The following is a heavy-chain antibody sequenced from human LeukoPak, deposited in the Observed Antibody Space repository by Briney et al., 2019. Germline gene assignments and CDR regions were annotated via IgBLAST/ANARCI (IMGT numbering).Heavy chain of an antibody. Sequence: ASVRVSCKTSGYTFSTYDINWLRQAAGQGLEWMGWMNLNSANTGSAQKFQGRATITRDTSISTAYLELSSLTSEDTAVYYCARAIRYQLLSDYWGQGTLVTVSS. J-gene: IGHJ4*02. V-gene: IGHV1-8*03. CDR1: GYTFSTYD. CDR3: ARAIRYQLLSDY. CDR2: MNLNSANT. D-gene: IGHD2-2*01.